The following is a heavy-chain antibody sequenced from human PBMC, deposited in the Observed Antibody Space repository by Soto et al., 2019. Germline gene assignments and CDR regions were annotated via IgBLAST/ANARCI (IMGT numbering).Heavy chain of an antibody. CDR2: ISSNGGST. D-gene: IGHD1-7*01. CDR1: GFTFSSYA. V-gene: IGHV3-64D*06. Sequence: GESLKISCSASGFTFSSYAMHWVRQAPGKGLEYVSAISSNGGSTYYADSVKGRFTISRDNSKNTLYLQMSSLRAEDTAVYYCVKGKLELGEVFDYWGQGTLVTVSS. J-gene: IGHJ4*02. CDR3: VKGKLELGEVFDY.